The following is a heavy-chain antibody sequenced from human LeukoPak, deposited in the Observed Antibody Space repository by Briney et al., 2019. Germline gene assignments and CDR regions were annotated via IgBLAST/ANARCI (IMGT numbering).Heavy chain of an antibody. J-gene: IGHJ4*02. CDR2: IYHSGST. CDR3: ASLVRGVLEMADY. Sequence: SGTLSLTCAVSGGSISSSNWWSWVRQPPGKGLEWIGEIYHSGSTNYNPSLKSRVTISVDKSKNQFSLKLSSVTAADTAVYYCASLVRGVLEMADYWGQGTLVTVSS. CDR1: GGSISSSNW. D-gene: IGHD3-10*01. V-gene: IGHV4-4*02.